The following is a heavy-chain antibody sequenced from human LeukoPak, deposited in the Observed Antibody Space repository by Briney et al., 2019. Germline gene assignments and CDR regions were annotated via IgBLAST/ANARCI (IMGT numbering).Heavy chain of an antibody. CDR2: INPNSGGT. D-gene: IGHD3-16*02. CDR3: ARLGDDYVWGSYRTKYNWFDP. J-gene: IGHJ5*02. CDR1: GYTFTGYY. Sequence: GASVKVSCKASGYTFTGYYMHWVRQAPGQGLEWMGWINPNSGGTNYAQKFQGRVTMTRDTSISTAYMELSRLRCDDTAVYYCARLGDDYVWGSYRTKYNWFDPWGQGTLVTVS. V-gene: IGHV1-2*02.